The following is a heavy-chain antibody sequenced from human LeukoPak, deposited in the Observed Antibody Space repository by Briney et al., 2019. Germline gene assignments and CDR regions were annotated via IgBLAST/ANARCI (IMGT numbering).Heavy chain of an antibody. CDR2: IYYSGST. Sequence: SETLSLTCAVYGGSFSGYYWGWIRQPPGKGLEWIGSIYYSGSTYYNPSLKSRVTISVDTSKNQFSLKLSSVTAADTAVYYCAALTIFSNAFDIWGQGTMVTVSS. J-gene: IGHJ3*02. D-gene: IGHD3-3*01. V-gene: IGHV4-39*01. CDR1: GGSFSGYY. CDR3: AALTIFSNAFDI.